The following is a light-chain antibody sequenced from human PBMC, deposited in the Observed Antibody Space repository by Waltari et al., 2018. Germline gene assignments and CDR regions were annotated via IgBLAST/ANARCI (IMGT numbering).Light chain of an antibody. CDR1: DAHSYTHF. J-gene: IGLJ3*02. CDR3: ATWDGSVNGDWV. Sequence: QSVLSQPPAASGTPGQRVTLSCSGTDAHSYTHFGHWYQQLPGAAPTLLLYRNNRRPSGVPDRFSGSKSGTSASLAISGLRSEDEALYYCATWDGSVNGDWVFGGGTKLTVL. V-gene: IGLV1-44*01. CDR2: RNN.